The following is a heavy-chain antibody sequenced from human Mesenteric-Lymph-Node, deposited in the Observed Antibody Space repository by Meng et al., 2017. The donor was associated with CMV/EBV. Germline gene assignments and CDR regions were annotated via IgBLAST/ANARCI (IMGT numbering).Heavy chain of an antibody. CDR2: IKQDGSEK. J-gene: IGHJ4*02. CDR3: AKDSDFSY. V-gene: IGHV3-7*03. D-gene: IGHD3-3*01. Sequence: GESLKISCAASEFTFSTYSMKWVRQGPGKGLEWVATIKQDGSEKYCVDSLKGRFTISRDNSKNTVYLQMNSLRAEDTAVYYCAKDSDFSYWGQGALVTVSS. CDR1: EFTFSTYS.